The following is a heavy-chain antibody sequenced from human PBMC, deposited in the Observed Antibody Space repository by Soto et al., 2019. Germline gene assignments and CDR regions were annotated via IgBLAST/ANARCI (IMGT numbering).Heavy chain of an antibody. D-gene: IGHD1-26*01. CDR2: ISGYNGNT. V-gene: IGHV1-18*01. Sequence: QVQLVQSGAEVKKPGASVKVSCKASGYTFTSYGISWVRQAPGQGLEWMGWISGYNGNTKYAQKLQGRAPMTTDTSTSTADMERRSLRSDDTAVYYCARDLGGQTVDYWGQGTLVTVSS. J-gene: IGHJ4*02. CDR3: ARDLGGQTVDY. CDR1: GYTFTSYG.